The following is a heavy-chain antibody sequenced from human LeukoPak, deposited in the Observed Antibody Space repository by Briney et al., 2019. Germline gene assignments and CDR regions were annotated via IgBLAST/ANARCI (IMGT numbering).Heavy chain of an antibody. V-gene: IGHV3-33*07. Sequence: PGGSLRLSCTSSGYIFSHYGMYWVRQAPGKGLEWVAVIWADGNKKYTADSVKGRFAISRDNSRNILYLQMSSLRAEDTAIYYCAGDSTNSNYYMDVWGKGISVTVSS. CDR3: AGDSTNSNYYMDV. D-gene: IGHD2-8*01. CDR1: GYIFSHYG. J-gene: IGHJ6*03. CDR2: IWADGNKK.